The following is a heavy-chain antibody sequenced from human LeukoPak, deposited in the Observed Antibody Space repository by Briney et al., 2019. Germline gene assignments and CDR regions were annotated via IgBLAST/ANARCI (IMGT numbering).Heavy chain of an antibody. CDR3: ARGPPLGVAVDY. D-gene: IGHD3-10*01. CDR1: GFTFSSYA. CDR2: IIGTGTKT. J-gene: IGHJ4*02. V-gene: IGHV3-23*01. Sequence: GGSLRLSCAASGFTFSSYAMSWVRQAPGKGLEWVSVIIGTGTKTHYADSVKGRFTISRDNPKNTLYLQMNSLRAEDTAVYYCARGPPLGVAVDYWGQGTLVTVSS.